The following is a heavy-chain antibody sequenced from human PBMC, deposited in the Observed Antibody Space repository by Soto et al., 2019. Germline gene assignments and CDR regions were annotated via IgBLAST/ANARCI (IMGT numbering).Heavy chain of an antibody. V-gene: IGHV4-59*01. CDR2: IYYSGST. Sequence: QVQLQESGPGLVKPSETLSLTCTVSGGSISSYYWSWIRQPPGKGLEWIGYIYYSGSTNYNTSLKSRGTISVDTSKNQFSLKLSSVTAADTAVYYCARDPATVTTLGKIAYYDGMDVWGQGTTVTVSS. CDR1: GGSISSYY. CDR3: ARDPATVTTLGKIAYYDGMDV. D-gene: IGHD4-17*01. J-gene: IGHJ6*02.